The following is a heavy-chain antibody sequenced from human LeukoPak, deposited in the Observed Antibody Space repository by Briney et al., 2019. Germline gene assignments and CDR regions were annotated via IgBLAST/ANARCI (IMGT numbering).Heavy chain of an antibody. V-gene: IGHV3-48*01. CDR2: IGASNITK. CDR3: ARDVVPGYRSDSSGYYYDS. CDR1: GFTFSSYW. D-gene: IGHD3-22*01. J-gene: IGHJ4*02. Sequence: PGGSLRLSCAASGFTFSSYWMSWVRQAPGKGLEWVSFIGASNITKDYADSVRGRFTISRDNAKNSLYLQMNSLRGEDTAVYYCARDVVPGYRSDSSGYYYDSWGQGTLVTISS.